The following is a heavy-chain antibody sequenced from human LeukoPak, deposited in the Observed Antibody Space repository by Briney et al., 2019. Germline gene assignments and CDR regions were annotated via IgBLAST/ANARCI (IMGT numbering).Heavy chain of an antibody. D-gene: IGHD3-22*01. CDR1: GGSFSGYY. V-gene: IGHV4-34*01. CDR2: INHSGST. J-gene: IGHJ3*02. CDR3: AGDYYDSSGSDAFDI. Sequence: PSETLSLTCAVYGGSFSGYYWSWIRQPPGKGLEWIGEINHSGSTNYNPSLESRVTISVDTSKNQFSLKLSSVTAADTAVYYCAGDYYDSSGSDAFDIWGQGTMVTVSS.